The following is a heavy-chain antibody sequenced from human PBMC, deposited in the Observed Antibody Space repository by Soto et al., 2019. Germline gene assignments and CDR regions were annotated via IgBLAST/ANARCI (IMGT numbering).Heavy chain of an antibody. CDR2: IYHRRST. Sequence: QLQLQESGSGLVKPSQTLSLTCAVSGGSISSGGYSWSWIRQPPGKGLEWIGYIYHRRSTYYNPRLNSRVAISVDSSKKQLSLKLSSLTAADTAVYYCARDTEVYGMDVWGQGTTVTVSS. CDR1: GGSISSGGYS. J-gene: IGHJ6*02. V-gene: IGHV4-30-2*01. D-gene: IGHD2-8*02. CDR3: ARDTEVYGMDV.